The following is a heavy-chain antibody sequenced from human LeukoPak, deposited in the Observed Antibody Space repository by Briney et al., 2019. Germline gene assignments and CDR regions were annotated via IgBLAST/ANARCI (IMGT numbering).Heavy chain of an antibody. CDR3: AKDGPLVDTAMVPNFDY. D-gene: IGHD5-18*01. Sequence: GGSLRLSCAVSGFTFSSYAMSWVRQAPGKGLEWVSAISGSGGSTYYADSVKGRFTISRDNSKNTLYLQMNSLRAEDTAVYYCAKDGPLVDTAMVPNFDYWGQGTLVTVSS. CDR1: GFTFSSYA. J-gene: IGHJ4*02. CDR2: ISGSGGST. V-gene: IGHV3-23*01.